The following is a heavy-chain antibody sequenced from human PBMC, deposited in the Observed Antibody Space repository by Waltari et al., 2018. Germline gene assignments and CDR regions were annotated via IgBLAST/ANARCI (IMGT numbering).Heavy chain of an antibody. CDR1: GGSISSYY. D-gene: IGHD1-26*01. CDR3: VRTPLWYSGSPGAFDI. Sequence: QVQLQESGPGLVKPSETLSLTCTVSGGSISSYYWSWIRQPAGKGLEWIGRIYTSGSTNYTPSLKSRVTMSVDTSKNQFSLKLSSVTAADTAVYYCVRTPLWYSGSPGAFDIWGQGTMVTVSS. CDR2: IYTSGST. V-gene: IGHV4-4*07. J-gene: IGHJ3*02.